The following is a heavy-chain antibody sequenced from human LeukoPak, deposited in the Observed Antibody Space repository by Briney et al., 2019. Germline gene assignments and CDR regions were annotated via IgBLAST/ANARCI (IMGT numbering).Heavy chain of an antibody. V-gene: IGHV3-9*01. J-gene: IGHJ5*02. D-gene: IGHD2-2*01. CDR2: ISWNSDSI. Sequence: GGSLRLSCAASGFTFDDYAMHWVRQAPGKGLEWVSGISWNSDSIGYADSVKGRFTISRDNAKNSLYLQMNSLRAEDTALYYCAADCSSTSCQSSWGQGTLVTVSS. CDR3: AADCSSTSCQSS. CDR1: GFTFDDYA.